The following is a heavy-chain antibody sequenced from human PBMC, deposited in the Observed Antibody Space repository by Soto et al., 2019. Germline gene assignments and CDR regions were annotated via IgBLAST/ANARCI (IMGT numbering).Heavy chain of an antibody. CDR1: EFTVSSNY. V-gene: IGHV3-53*01. CDR2: IYSGGST. D-gene: IGHD3-3*01. Sequence: GGSLRLSCAASEFTVSSNYMSWVRQAPGKGLEGVSVIYSGGSTYYADSEKGRFTISRDNSKNTLNLKMNSMTAEATAVYYCERDSRRIFGVVIDYYYGMYVWGQGTTVTVSS. CDR3: ERDSRRIFGVVIDYYYGMYV. J-gene: IGHJ6*02.